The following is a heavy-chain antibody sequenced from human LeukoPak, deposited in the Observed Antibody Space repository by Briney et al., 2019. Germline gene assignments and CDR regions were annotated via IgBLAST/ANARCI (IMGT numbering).Heavy chain of an antibody. CDR2: ISFDGSNK. D-gene: IGHD3-16*02. Sequence: PGGSLRLSCAASGFTFSSYTIHWVRQAPGKGLERVAVISFDGSNKYYADSVKGRFSISRDNSKNTLYLQMNSLGAEDTAVYYCARDFELSHWGQGTLVTVSS. CDR3: ARDFELSH. J-gene: IGHJ4*02. CDR1: GFTFSSYT. V-gene: IGHV3-30-3*01.